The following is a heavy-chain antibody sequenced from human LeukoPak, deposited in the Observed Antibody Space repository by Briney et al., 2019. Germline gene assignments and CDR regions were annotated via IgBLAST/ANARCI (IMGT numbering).Heavy chain of an antibody. CDR2: IIPIFGTA. CDR1: GGTFSSYA. V-gene: IGHV1-69*13. J-gene: IGHJ5*02. D-gene: IGHD1-26*01. CDR3: ARDLAGIVGVTAWFDP. Sequence: SVKVSCKASGGTFSSYAISWVRQAPGQGLEWMGGIIPIFGTANYAQKFQGRVTMTADASTNTAYMELRSLRFDDTAVYYCARDLAGIVGVTAWFDPWGQGTLVTVSS.